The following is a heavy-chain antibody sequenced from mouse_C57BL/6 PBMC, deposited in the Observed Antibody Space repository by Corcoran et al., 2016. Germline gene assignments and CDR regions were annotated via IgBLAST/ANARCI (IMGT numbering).Heavy chain of an antibody. J-gene: IGHJ2*01. D-gene: IGHD1-1*01. CDR3: APITTVVWYFDY. Sequence: QVQLQQSGAELMKPGASVKLSCKATGYTFTGYWIEWVKQRPGHGLEWIGEILPGSGSTNYNEKFKGKATFTADTSSNTDYMQLRSLTTEDSAIYYCAPITTVVWYFDYWCQGTTLAVSS. CDR1: GYTFTGYW. V-gene: IGHV1-9*01. CDR2: ILPGSGST.